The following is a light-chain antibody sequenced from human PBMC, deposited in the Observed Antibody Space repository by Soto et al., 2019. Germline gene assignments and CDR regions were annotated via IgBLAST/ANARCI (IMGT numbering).Light chain of an antibody. Sequence: QSALTQPASVSGSPGQSITISCTGTSSDVGGYDHVSWYQQHPGKAPKLIIYDVTVRPSGISRRFSGSKSDNTASLAVSGLQPEDVADYYCSSYTNKDTLLFGGGTTLTVL. CDR1: SSDVGGYDH. CDR3: SSYTNKDTLL. J-gene: IGLJ3*02. V-gene: IGLV2-14*03. CDR2: DVT.